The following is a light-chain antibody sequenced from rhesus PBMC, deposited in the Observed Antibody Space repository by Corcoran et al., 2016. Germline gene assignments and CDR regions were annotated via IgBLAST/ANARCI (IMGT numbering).Light chain of an antibody. Sequence: SYDLTQPPSVSVSPRQTARITCGGDYFGSKYVHWYQQKPPEAPVLVIYFDYERPSGIPERFSGSKSGNTATLTITGVEAGDEADYFCQVWDSGSDHPYIFGPGTRLTVL. CDR1: YFGSKY. J-gene: IGLJ1*01. V-gene: IGLV3-36*02. CDR2: FDY. CDR3: QVWDSGSDHPYI.